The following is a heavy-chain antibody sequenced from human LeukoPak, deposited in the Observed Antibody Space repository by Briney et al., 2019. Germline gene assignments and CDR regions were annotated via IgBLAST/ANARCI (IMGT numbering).Heavy chain of an antibody. D-gene: IGHD1-1*01. J-gene: IGHJ2*01. CDR1: TFTFSSYS. CDR2: ISSGSTYK. Sequence: GGSLRLSCAASTFTFSSYSMNWVRQAPGKGLEWVSSISSGSTYKYYADSVKGRFTISRDNAKNSLYLQMNSLRAEDTAVYYCAGSDTTGYIPREWDYWYLDLWGRGTLVTVSS. CDR3: AGSDTTGYIPREWDYWYLDL. V-gene: IGHV3-21*01.